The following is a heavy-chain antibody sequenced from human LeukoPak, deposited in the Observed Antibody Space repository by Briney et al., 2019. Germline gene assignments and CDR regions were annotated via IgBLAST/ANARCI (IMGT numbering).Heavy chain of an antibody. CDR1: GYTFTGYY. CDR3: ARFSPHYYGSGSSRGLDP. V-gene: IGHV1-2*02. D-gene: IGHD3-10*01. Sequence: ASVKVSCKASGYTFTGYYMQWVRQAPGQGLEWTGWINPNSGGTNYAQKFQGRVTITRDTSASTAYMELSSLRSEDTAVYYCARFSPHYYGSGSSRGLDPWGQGTLVTVSS. J-gene: IGHJ5*02. CDR2: INPNSGGT.